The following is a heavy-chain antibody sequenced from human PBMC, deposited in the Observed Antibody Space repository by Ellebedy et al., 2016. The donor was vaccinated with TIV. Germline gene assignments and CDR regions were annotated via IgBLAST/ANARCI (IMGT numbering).Heavy chain of an antibody. D-gene: IGHD3-10*01. V-gene: IGHV1-18*04. Sequence: ASVKVSXKASGYTFTSYGIRWVRQAPGQGLEWMGWISAYNGNTNYAQKLQGRVTMTTDTSTSTAYMELSSLRSEDTAVYYCARDPPSVRGVMGYWGQGTLVTVSS. CDR1: GYTFTSYG. J-gene: IGHJ4*02. CDR2: ISAYNGNT. CDR3: ARDPPSVRGVMGY.